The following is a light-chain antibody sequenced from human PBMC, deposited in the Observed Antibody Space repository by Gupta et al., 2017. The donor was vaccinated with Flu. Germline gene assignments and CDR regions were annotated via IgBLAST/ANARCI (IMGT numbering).Light chain of an antibody. V-gene: IGKV3-15*01. CDR2: GAF. CDR3: QQYNDWPIT. J-gene: IGKJ1*01. CDR1: QSIRSN. Sequence: PATLSVSPGERVTLSCRASQSIRSNLAWYQQKPGKAPRVLIYGAFTRATGIPARVRGSGSGTEYTLTISSLQAEDFAVYYCQQYNDWPITFGQGTKVEIK.